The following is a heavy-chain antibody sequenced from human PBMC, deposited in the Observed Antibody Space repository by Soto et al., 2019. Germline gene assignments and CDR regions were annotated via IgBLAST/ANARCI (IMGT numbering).Heavy chain of an antibody. CDR3: ARDRVRRGSAYYYGMGV. D-gene: IGHD2-15*01. CDR2: IVPMFAAP. J-gene: IGHJ6*02. V-gene: IGHV1-69*12. Sequence: QVLLVQSGAEVKKPGSSVRVSCKTSGGTFSSFAISWVRLAPGQGLEWMGVIVPMFAAPTYAQKFQGRVSITADETTRTAYMELSRLGSDDTAVYYCARDRVRRGSAYYYGMGVWGQGTTVTVSS. CDR1: GGTFSSFA.